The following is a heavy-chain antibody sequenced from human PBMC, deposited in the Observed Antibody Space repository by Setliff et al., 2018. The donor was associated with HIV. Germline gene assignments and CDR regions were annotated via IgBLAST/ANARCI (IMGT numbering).Heavy chain of an antibody. CDR1: GGSISSSSYY. D-gene: IGHD3-22*01. CDR3: AREDYYDSSGDAFDI. J-gene: IGHJ3*02. CDR2: IYISGST. V-gene: IGHV4-61*02. Sequence: SSETLSLTCTVSGGSISSSSYYWGWIRQSAGKGLEWIGRIYISGSTNYNPSLKSRVTISLDTSRNQFSLKLNSVTAADTAVYYCAREDYYDSSGDAFDIWGQGTKVTVSS.